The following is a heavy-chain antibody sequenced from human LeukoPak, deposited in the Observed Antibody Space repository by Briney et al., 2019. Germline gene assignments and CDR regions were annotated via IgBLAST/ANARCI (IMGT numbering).Heavy chain of an antibody. CDR1: GFKFSSYW. J-gene: IGHJ6*03. Sequence: GGSLRLSCAASGFKFSSYWMHWVRQAPGKGLVWVSRINTDGRNTSYADSVKGRFTISRENAKNSLYLQMNSLRAGDTAVYYCARDRGRYYMDVWGKGTTVTISS. CDR2: INTDGRNT. V-gene: IGHV3-74*01. D-gene: IGHD6-25*01. CDR3: ARDRGRYYMDV.